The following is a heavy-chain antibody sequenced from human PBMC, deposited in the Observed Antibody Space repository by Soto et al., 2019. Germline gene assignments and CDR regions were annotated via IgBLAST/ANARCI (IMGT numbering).Heavy chain of an antibody. D-gene: IGHD3-9*01. Sequence: ASVKGSCKVSGYTLTELSMHWVRQAPGKGLEWMGGFDPEDGETIYAQKFQGRVTMTEDTSTDTAYMELSSLRSEDTAVYYCATRMLYDILTGYSYAFDIWGQGTMVTVSS. J-gene: IGHJ3*02. V-gene: IGHV1-24*01. CDR2: FDPEDGET. CDR1: GYTLTELS. CDR3: ATRMLYDILTGYSYAFDI.